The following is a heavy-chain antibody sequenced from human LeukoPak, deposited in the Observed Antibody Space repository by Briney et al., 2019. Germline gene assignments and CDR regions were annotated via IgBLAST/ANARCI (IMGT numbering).Heavy chain of an antibody. D-gene: IGHD3-22*01. J-gene: IGHJ4*02. CDR1: GITLSNHG. V-gene: IGHV3-23*01. CDR3: AKRGVVIRVILVGFHKEAYYFDS. Sequence: GGSLRLSCAVSGITLSNHGMSWVRQAPGKGLEWVAGISGSGGSTNYADSVKGRFSISRDNPKNALYLQMSSLRAEDTAVYFCAKRGVVIRVILVGFHKEAYYFDSWGQGALVTVSS. CDR2: ISGSGGST.